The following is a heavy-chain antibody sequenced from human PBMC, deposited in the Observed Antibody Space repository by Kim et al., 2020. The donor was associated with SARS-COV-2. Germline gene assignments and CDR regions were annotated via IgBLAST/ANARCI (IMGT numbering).Heavy chain of an antibody. Sequence: GGSLRLSCVASGFIFSDHWMNWVRQAPGKGLEWVANIKQDGSEKYYVDSVKGRFTISRDNAKNSLYLQMNSLRAEDTAVCYCVRGAYLSDSSGYYCGWGQGGLVTVSS. J-gene: IGHJ4*02. CDR2: IKQDGSEK. D-gene: IGHD3-22*01. V-gene: IGHV3-7*01. CDR3: VRGAYLSDSSGYYCG. CDR1: GFIFSDHW.